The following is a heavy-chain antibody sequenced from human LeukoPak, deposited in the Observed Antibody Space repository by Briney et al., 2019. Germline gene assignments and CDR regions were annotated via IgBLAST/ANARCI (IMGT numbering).Heavy chain of an antibody. CDR2: IKSKTDGGTT. CDR3: TTFLSPYYYYGMDV. J-gene: IGHJ6*02. Sequence: GSLRLSCAASGFTFSNAWMSWVRQAPGKGLEWVGRIKSKTDGGTTDYAAPVKGRFTISRDDSKNMLYLQMNSLKTEDTAVYYCTTFLSPYYYYGMDVWGQGTTVTVSS. V-gene: IGHV3-15*01. CDR1: GFTFSNAW.